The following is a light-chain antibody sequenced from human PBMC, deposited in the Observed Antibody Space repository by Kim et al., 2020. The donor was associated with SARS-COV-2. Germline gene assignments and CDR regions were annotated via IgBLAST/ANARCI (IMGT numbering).Light chain of an antibody. CDR3: QQTNSFPLT. CDR1: QGISSS. V-gene: IGKV1-12*01. CDR2: AAS. J-gene: IGKJ4*02. Sequence: ASVGDRVTITCRASQGISSSLTWYQQTPGKAPKLLIYAASSLQSGVPSRFSGSGSGTDFTLTISSLQPEDFATYYCQQTNSFPLTFGGGTKVEIK.